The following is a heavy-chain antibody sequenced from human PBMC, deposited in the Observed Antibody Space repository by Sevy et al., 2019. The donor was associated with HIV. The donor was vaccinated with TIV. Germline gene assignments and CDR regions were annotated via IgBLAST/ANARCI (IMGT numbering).Heavy chain of an antibody. CDR3: ARPSPRIAAAASAFSDN. CDR1: GYSFSSYA. J-gene: IGHJ4*02. V-gene: IGHV3-23*01. D-gene: IGHD6-13*01. CDR2: INGLGGST. Sequence: GGSLRLSCVVSGYSFSSYAISWVRQAPGKGLEWVSTINGLGGSTYYADSVKGRFTISRDNPKNTLFLQMINLRVDDTAIYYCARPSPRIAAAASAFSDNWGQGTLVTVSS.